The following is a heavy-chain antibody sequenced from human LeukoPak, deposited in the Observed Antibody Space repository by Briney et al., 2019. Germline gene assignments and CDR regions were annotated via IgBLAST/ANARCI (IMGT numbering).Heavy chain of an antibody. CDR1: GGSISSSSYY. CDR3: ARNRGYSYGYYYYYYGMDV. Sequence: PSETLPLTCTVSGGSISSSSYYWGWIRQPPGKGLEWIGSIYYSGSTYYNPSLKSRVTISVDTSKNQFSLKLSSVTAADTAVYYCARNRGYSYGYYYYYYGMDVWGQGTTVTVSS. V-gene: IGHV4-39*01. D-gene: IGHD5-18*01. J-gene: IGHJ6*02. CDR2: IYYSGST.